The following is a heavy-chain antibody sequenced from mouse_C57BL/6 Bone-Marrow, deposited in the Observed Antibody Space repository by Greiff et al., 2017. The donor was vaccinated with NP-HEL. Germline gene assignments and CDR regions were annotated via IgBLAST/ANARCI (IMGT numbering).Heavy chain of an antibody. CDR3: TRSLPLYYYGSSYFDY. CDR2: IDPETGGT. J-gene: IGHJ2*01. D-gene: IGHD1-1*01. V-gene: IGHV1-15*01. CDR1: GYTFTDYE. Sequence: VQLQQSGAELVRPGASVTLSCKASGYTFTDYEMHWVKQTPVHGLEWIGAIDPETGGTAYNQTFKGKAILTAAKSSRTAYMELLSLTSEDSAVYYCTRSLPLYYYGSSYFDYWGQGTTLTVSS.